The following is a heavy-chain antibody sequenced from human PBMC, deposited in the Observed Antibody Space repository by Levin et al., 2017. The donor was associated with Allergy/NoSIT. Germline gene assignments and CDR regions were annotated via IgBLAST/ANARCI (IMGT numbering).Heavy chain of an antibody. J-gene: IGHJ6*02. Sequence: RASETLSLTCTVSGGSINSYFWSWIRQPPGKDLEWIGHIHYSESTNYNPSLRSRVSMSIDTSKNQVSLNVRSVTAADTAVYYCARDRVIVGSTNYYYGMDVWGQGIMVTVS. V-gene: IGHV4-59*01. D-gene: IGHD1-26*01. CDR3: ARDRVIVGSTNYYYGMDV. CDR1: GGSINSYF. CDR2: IHYSEST.